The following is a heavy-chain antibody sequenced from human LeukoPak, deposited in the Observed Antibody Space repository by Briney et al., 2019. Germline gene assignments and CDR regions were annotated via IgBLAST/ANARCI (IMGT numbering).Heavy chain of an antibody. CDR3: ARVGGYCSSTSCYIYFDY. J-gene: IGHJ4*02. D-gene: IGHD2-2*02. CDR1: GFTFSNSS. V-gene: IGHV3-48*01. CDR2: ISPSSSTI. Sequence: GGSLRLSCAASGFTFSNSSLNWVRRAPGKGLEWVSYISPSSSTIYYEDSVKGRFTISRDNAKNSLYLQMNSLRAEDTAVYYCARVGGYCSSTSCYIYFDYWGQGTLVTVSS.